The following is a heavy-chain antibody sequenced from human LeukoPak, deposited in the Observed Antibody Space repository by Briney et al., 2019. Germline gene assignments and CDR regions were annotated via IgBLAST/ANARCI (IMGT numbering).Heavy chain of an antibody. D-gene: IGHD6-13*01. V-gene: IGHV4-34*01. CDR2: INHSGST. CDR1: GGSFSGYY. CDR3: ARAGRYAAAGLADWFDP. Sequence: PSETLSLTCAVYGGSFSGYYWSWIRQPPGKGLEWIGEINHSGSTNYNPSLKSRVTISVDTSKNQFSLKLSSVTAADTAVYYCARAGRYAAAGLADWFDPWGQGTLVTVSS. J-gene: IGHJ5*02.